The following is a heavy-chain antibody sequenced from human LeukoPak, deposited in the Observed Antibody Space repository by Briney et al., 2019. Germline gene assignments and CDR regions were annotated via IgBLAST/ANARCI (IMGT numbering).Heavy chain of an antibody. CDR3: SRESGPFCPFGY. CDR2: ISLAGQT. CDR1: GGFISGTNW. V-gene: IGHV4/OR15-8*02. Sequence: SETLSLTCGVSGGFISGTNWWSWVRQPPGQGLEWIGEISLAGQTNYNPSLNGRVTMSLDKSSNQLSLHLTSVTAADTATYYCSRESGPFCPFGYWGQGTLVIVSS. D-gene: IGHD1-26*01. J-gene: IGHJ4*02.